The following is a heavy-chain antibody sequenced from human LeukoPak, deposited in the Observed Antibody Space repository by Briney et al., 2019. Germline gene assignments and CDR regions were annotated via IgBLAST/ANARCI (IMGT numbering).Heavy chain of an antibody. CDR2: ISGSGGST. J-gene: IGHJ4*02. D-gene: IGHD3-22*01. CDR3: ARDLTYYYGSSGYDLDY. CDR1: GFTFSNYA. V-gene: IGHV3-23*01. Sequence: GGSLRLSCAASGFTFSNYAMSWVRQAPGKGLEWVSTISGSGGSTYYADSVKGRFTISRDNSKNTLYLQMNSLRAEDTAVYYCARDLTYYYGSSGYDLDYWGQGTLVTVSS.